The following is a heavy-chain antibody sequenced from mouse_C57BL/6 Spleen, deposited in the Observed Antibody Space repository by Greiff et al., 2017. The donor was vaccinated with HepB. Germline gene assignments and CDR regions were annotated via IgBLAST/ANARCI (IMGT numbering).Heavy chain of an antibody. CDR2: IDPSDSYT. CDR1: GYTFTSYW. J-gene: IGHJ1*03. V-gene: IGHV1-69*01. Sequence: QVQLQQSGAELVMPGASVKLSCKASGYTFTSYWMHWVKQRPGQGLEWIGEIDPSDSYTNYNQKFKGKSTLTVDKSSSTAYMQLSSLTSEDSAVYYCARGSSNYDGGGYFDVWGTGTTVTVSS. CDR3: ARGSSNYDGGGYFDV. D-gene: IGHD2-5*01.